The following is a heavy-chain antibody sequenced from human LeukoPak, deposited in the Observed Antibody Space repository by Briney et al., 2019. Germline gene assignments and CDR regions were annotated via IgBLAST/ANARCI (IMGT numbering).Heavy chain of an antibody. Sequence: PSETLSLTCTVSGGSISSSSYYWGWIRQPPGKGLEWIGSIYYSGSTYYNPSLKSRVTISVDTSKNQFSLNLTSVTAADTAVYYCARDSGSGLMGATWFDPWGQGTLVTVSS. J-gene: IGHJ5*02. V-gene: IGHV4-39*07. CDR3: ARDSGSGLMGATWFDP. D-gene: IGHD1-26*01. CDR1: GGSISSSSYY. CDR2: IYYSGST.